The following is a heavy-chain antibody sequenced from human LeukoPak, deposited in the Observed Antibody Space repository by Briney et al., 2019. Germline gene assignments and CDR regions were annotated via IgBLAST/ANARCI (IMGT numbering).Heavy chain of an antibody. CDR3: ARGMRILRFFSTSYYFDY. Sequence: ASVKVSCKASGYTFTSYDINWVRQATGQGLEWMGWMNPNSGNTGYAQKFQGRVTITRNTSISTAYMELSSLRSEDTAVYYCARGMRILRFFSTSYYFDYWGQGTLVTVSS. CDR2: MNPNSGNT. CDR1: GYTFTSYD. J-gene: IGHJ4*02. D-gene: IGHD3-3*01. V-gene: IGHV1-8*03.